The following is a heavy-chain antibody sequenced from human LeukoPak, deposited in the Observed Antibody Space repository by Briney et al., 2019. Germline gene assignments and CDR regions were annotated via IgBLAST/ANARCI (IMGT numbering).Heavy chain of an antibody. V-gene: IGHV4-34*01. Sequence: SETLSLTCAVYGGSFSGYYWSWIRQPPGKGLEWIGEINHSGSTNYNPSLKSRVTISVDTSKNQFSLKLSSVTAADTAVYYCARGPRISRYYDRDFDYWGQGTLVTVSS. CDR1: GGSFSGYY. D-gene: IGHD3-22*01. J-gene: IGHJ4*02. CDR2: INHSGST. CDR3: ARGPRISRYYDRDFDY.